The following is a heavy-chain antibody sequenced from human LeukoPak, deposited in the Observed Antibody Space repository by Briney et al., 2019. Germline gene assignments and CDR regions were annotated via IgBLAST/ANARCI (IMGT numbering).Heavy chain of an antibody. CDR2: IYYSGST. Sequence: SETLSLTCTVSGGSISSSNYYWGWIRQPPGKGLEWIGSIYYSGSTYYNPSLKSRVTISVDTSKNLFSLKLSSVTAADTAVYYCARHRLYSSPGDYWGQGTLVTVSS. D-gene: IGHD6-13*01. CDR3: ARHRLYSSPGDY. J-gene: IGHJ4*02. V-gene: IGHV4-39*01. CDR1: GGSISSSNYY.